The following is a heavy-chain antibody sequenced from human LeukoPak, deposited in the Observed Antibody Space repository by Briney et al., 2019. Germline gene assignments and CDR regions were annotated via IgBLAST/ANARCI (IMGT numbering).Heavy chain of an antibody. J-gene: IGHJ6*02. CDR3: ATSTETYGMDV. CDR2: IYYSGST. D-gene: IGHD5/OR15-5a*01. CDR1: GGSISSYY. V-gene: IGHV4-59*01. Sequence: SETLSLTCTVSGGSISSYYWSWIRQPPGKGLEWIGYIYYSGSTNYNPSLKSRVTISVDTSKNQFSPKLSSVTAADTAVYYCATSTETYGMDVWGQGTTVTVSS.